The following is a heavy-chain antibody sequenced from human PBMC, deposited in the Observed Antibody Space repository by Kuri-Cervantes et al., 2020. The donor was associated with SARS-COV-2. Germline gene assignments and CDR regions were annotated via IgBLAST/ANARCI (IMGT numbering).Heavy chain of an antibody. Sequence: LKISCAASGFTFSSYAMHWVRQAPGKGLEWVALISYDGSNKFYADSVKGRFTISRDNSKNTLYLHMNSLRGDDTAVYYCARVAGEGPIYYYYMDVWGKGTTVTVSS. J-gene: IGHJ6*03. D-gene: IGHD2-21*01. V-gene: IGHV3-30*03. CDR3: ARVAGEGPIYYYYMDV. CDR2: ISYDGSNK. CDR1: GFTFSSYA.